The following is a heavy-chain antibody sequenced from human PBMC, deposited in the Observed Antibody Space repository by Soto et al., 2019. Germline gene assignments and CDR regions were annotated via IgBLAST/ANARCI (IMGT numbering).Heavy chain of an antibody. CDR3: ARAGVLRYFGSI. J-gene: IGHJ3*02. D-gene: IGHD3-9*01. CDR1: DGSISNYY. CDR2: MFDKGNT. Sequence: QVQLQESGPGLVKPSETLSLTCTVSDGSISNYYWSWIRQPPGKGLEWIGYMFDKGNTNYNPSLKCRVTMSLDTSKNQFSLKVTSVTAADTAVYYCARAGVLRYFGSIWGQGTTVTVSS. V-gene: IGHV4-59*01.